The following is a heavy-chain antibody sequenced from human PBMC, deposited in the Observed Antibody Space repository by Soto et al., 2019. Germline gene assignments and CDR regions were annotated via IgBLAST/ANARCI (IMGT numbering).Heavy chain of an antibody. Sequence: EVQLVESGGGLVQPGGSLRLSCAASGFTFFAYWIHWVRQVPGKGLVWVSRINSDGSHTSYADSVRGRFTISRDNSKNTTYLQMNSLTAEDTAVYYWAKEGDYGDYAGENWFDSWGQGSLVTVSS. CDR3: AKEGDYGDYAGENWFDS. CDR1: GFTFFAYW. D-gene: IGHD4-17*01. J-gene: IGHJ5*01. CDR2: INSDGSHT. V-gene: IGHV3-74*01.